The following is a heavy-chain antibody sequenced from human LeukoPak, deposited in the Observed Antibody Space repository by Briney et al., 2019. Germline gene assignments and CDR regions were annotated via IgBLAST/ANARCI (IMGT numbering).Heavy chain of an antibody. V-gene: IGHV3-33*01. Sequence: GGSLRLSCAASGFTFSSYGMHWVRQAPGKGLEWVAIIWYDGSNKYHADSVKGRFTISRDNSKNTLYLQMNSMSAEDTAVYYCARVKGPNSSRWYIDYWGQGTLVTVSS. CDR1: GFTFSSYG. J-gene: IGHJ4*02. CDR2: IWYDGSNK. D-gene: IGHD6-13*01. CDR3: ARVKGPNSSRWYIDY.